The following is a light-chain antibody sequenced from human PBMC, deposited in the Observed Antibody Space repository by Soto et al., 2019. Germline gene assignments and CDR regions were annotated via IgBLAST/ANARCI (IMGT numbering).Light chain of an antibody. V-gene: IGKV3-11*01. CDR3: HQRMSWPRT. CDR2: ESS. J-gene: IGKJ1*01. Sequence: EIVLTQSPATLSSCTGERATLSCLASQTVGIKLAWYQHRPGQAPRLLIYESSNRATGIPGRFSGSGSGTDFTLTISSLEPEDFAVYYCHQRMSWPRTFGQGTKVDI. CDR1: QTVGIK.